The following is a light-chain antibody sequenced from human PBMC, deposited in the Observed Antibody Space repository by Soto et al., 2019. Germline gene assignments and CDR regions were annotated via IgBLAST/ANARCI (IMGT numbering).Light chain of an antibody. CDR1: QSVSSSY. Sequence: EIVLTQSPGTLSLSPGERATLSCRASQSVSSSYLAWYQQKPGQAPRLLIYDASSRATGIPDRFSGSGSGTDFTLTIGRLEPEDSAVYYCQQYATSPVTFGQGTRLEIK. CDR3: QQYATSPVT. J-gene: IGKJ5*01. V-gene: IGKV3-20*01. CDR2: DAS.